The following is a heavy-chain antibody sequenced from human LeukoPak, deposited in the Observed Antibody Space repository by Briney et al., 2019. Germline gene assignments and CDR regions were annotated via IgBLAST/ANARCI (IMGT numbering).Heavy chain of an antibody. Sequence: GGSLRLSCAGSGFTFSSYAMYWVRQAPGKGLEWVSVICGSGDSTYYADSVKGRFTISRDNSKNTLYLQMNSLRAEDTAVYYCARMYGSGSYYHFDYWGQGTLVTVSS. D-gene: IGHD3-10*01. CDR3: ARMYGSGSYYHFDY. J-gene: IGHJ4*02. CDR1: GFTFSSYA. CDR2: ICGSGDST. V-gene: IGHV3-23*01.